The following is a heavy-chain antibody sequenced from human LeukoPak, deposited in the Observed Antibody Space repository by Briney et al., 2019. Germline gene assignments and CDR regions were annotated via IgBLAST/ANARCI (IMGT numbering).Heavy chain of an antibody. V-gene: IGHV3-74*01. CDR2: INSEGSST. J-gene: IGHJ6*02. CDR1: GFTFNTYW. Sequence: GGSLRLSCAASGFTFNTYWMHWVRQAPGKGLVWVSRINSEGSSTSYVDSVTGRFTISRDNAKNTLYLQMNSLRAEDTAVYYCARDDYGARQYYYGMDVWGQGTTVTVSS. D-gene: IGHD4-17*01. CDR3: ARDDYGARQYYYGMDV.